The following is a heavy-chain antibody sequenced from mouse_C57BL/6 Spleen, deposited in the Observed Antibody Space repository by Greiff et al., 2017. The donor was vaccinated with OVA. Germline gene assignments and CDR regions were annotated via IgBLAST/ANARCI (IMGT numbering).Heavy chain of an antibody. CDR2: ISSGGSYT. V-gene: IGHV5-6*01. D-gene: IGHD2-1*01. Sequence: EVQLVESGGDLVKPGGSLKLSCAASGFTFSSYGMSWVRQTPDKRLEWVATISSGGSYTYYPDSVKGRFTISRDNAKNTLYLQMSSLKSEDTAMYYCARQHYGKGGYYFDYWGQGTTLTVSS. J-gene: IGHJ2*01. CDR1: GFTFSSYG. CDR3: ARQHYGKGGYYFDY.